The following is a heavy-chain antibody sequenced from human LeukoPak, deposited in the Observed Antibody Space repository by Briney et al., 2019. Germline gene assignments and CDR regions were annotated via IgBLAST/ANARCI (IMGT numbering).Heavy chain of an antibody. CDR1: GYTFTSYY. V-gene: IGHV1-46*01. CDR2: INPSGGST. J-gene: IGHJ5*02. Sequence: GASVKVSCKASGYTFTSYYMHWVRQAPGQGLEWMGIINPSGGSTSYAQKFQGRVTMTRDMSTSTVYMELSSLRSEDTAVYYCARDPILVPAAISRGGGWFDPWGQGTLVTVSS. D-gene: IGHD2-2*01. CDR3: ARDPILVPAAISRGGGWFDP.